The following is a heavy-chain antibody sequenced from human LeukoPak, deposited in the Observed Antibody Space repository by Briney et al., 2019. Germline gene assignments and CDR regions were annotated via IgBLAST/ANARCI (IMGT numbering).Heavy chain of an antibody. V-gene: IGHV3-30-3*01. Sequence: GGSQRLSCAASGFTFSSYRMNWVRQAPGKGLEWVADVSHDGSDKDYADSVKGRFTISGDNSNNTVYLQMNSLRPEDTAMYYCARDLSGGYSIDYWGQGALVIVSS. CDR2: VSHDGSDK. D-gene: IGHD1-26*01. CDR1: GFTFSSYR. J-gene: IGHJ4*02. CDR3: ARDLSGGYSIDY.